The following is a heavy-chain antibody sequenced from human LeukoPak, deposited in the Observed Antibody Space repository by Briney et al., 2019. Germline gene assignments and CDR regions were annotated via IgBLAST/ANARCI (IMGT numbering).Heavy chain of an antibody. V-gene: IGHV3-11*03. D-gene: IGHD4-17*01. Sequence: TLRLSCAASGFTFSDYYMRWIREASRKGVELRSYMIPTSGCTPYADSVRGRFTISRDNAKNSLYLQMKSLRAEDTAVDYCARNAYGAQTPSDVWGQGTTVTVSS. CDR3: ARNAYGAQTPSDV. J-gene: IGHJ6*02. CDR1: GFTFSDYY. CDR2: MIPTSGCT.